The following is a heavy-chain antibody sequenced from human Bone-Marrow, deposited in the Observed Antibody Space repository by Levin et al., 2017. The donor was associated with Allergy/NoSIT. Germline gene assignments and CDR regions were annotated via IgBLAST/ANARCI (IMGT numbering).Heavy chain of an antibody. J-gene: IGHJ4*02. CDR3: ARARDGYYGSGSFDF. CDR1: GGTFKSYA. V-gene: IGHV1-69*01. D-gene: IGHD3-10*01. Sequence: KISCRASGGTFKSYAINWVRQAPGQGLEWMGGIIPMLGTANYAQNFQGRVTITADDFTSTVYMELRSLRSEDTAMYYCARARDGYYGSGSFDFWGQGPLLTVSS. CDR2: IIPMLGTA.